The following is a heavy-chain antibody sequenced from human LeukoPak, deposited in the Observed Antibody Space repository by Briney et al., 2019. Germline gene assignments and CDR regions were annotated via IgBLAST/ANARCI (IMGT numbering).Heavy chain of an antibody. J-gene: IGHJ5*02. CDR1: GGSISSSSYY. V-gene: IGHV4-39*07. CDR3: ARAVLSTQYNWFDP. CDR2: IYYSGST. Sequence: SETLSLTCTVSGGSISSSSYYWGWIRQPPGKGLEWIGSIYYSGSTYYNPSLKSRVTISVDTSKNQFSLKLSSVTAADTAVYYCARAVLSTQYNWFDPWGQGTLVTVSS. D-gene: IGHD2-2*01.